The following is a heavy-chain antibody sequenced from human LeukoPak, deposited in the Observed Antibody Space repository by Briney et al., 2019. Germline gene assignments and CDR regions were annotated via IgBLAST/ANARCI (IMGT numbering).Heavy chain of an antibody. V-gene: IGHV3-7*01. D-gene: IGHD6-6*01. CDR1: GFTFSNYW. J-gene: IGHJ4*02. CDR2: IKEDGSQQ. CDR3: AGSGSSSSFDY. Sequence: GGSLRVSCEASGFTFSNYWMSWVRQAPGKGLEWVATIKEDGSQQDYVDSLKGRFTISRDNAKNSLYLQMNSLGAEDTAVYYCAGSGSSSSFDYWGQGTLVTVSS.